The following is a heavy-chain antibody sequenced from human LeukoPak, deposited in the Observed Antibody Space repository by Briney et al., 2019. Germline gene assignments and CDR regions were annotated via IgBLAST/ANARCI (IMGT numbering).Heavy chain of an antibody. J-gene: IGHJ4*02. CDR1: GFTFSSYS. D-gene: IGHD6-25*01. CDR3: AREGVAAGTHFDY. V-gene: IGHV3-21*01. CDR2: ISSSSSYI. Sequence: GGSLRLSCAASGFTFSSYSMNWVRQAPGKGLEWVSSISSSSSYIYYADSVKGRFTLSRDNAKNSLYLQMNSLRAEDTAVYYCAREGVAAGTHFDYWGQGTLVTVSS.